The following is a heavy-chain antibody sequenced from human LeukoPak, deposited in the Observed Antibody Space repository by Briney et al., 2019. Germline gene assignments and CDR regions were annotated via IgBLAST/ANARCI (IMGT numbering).Heavy chain of an antibody. CDR2: ISWDGGST. CDR3: AEATKKQQLVLGWFDP. D-gene: IGHD6-13*01. V-gene: IGHV3-43*01. J-gene: IGHJ5*02. CDR1: GFTFDDYT. Sequence: GGSLRLSCAASGFTFDDYTMHWVRHAPGKGLEWVSLISWDGGSTYYADSVKGRFTISRDNAKNSLYLQMNSLRAEDTALYYCAEATKKQQLVLGWFDPWGQGTLVTVSS.